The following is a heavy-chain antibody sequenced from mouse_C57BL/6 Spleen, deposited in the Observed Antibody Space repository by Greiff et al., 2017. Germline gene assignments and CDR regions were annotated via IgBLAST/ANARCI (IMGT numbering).Heavy chain of an antibody. V-gene: IGHV1-69*01. CDR3: AIQDSSGPYYAMDY. D-gene: IGHD3-2*02. J-gene: IGHJ4*01. CDR2: IDPSDSYT. CDR1: GYTFTSYW. Sequence: VQLQQPGAELVMPGASVKLSCKASGYTFTSYWMHWVKQRPGQGLEWIGEIDPSDSYTNYNQKFKGKSTLTVDKSSSTAYMQLSSLTSEDSAVYYCAIQDSSGPYYAMDYWGQGTSVTVSS.